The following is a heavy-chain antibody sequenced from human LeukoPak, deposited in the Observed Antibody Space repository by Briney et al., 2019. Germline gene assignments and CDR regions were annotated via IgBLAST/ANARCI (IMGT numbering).Heavy chain of an antibody. CDR2: ISSSGSTI. CDR3: ARAYGSGSFDDAFDI. CDR1: GFTFSSYG. D-gene: IGHD3-10*01. V-gene: IGHV3-48*04. Sequence: PGGSLRLSCAASGFTFSSYGMHWVRQAPGKGLVCISYISSSGSTIYYADSVKGRFTISRDNAKNSLYLQMNSLRAEDTAVYYCARAYGSGSFDDAFDIWGQGTMVTVSS. J-gene: IGHJ3*02.